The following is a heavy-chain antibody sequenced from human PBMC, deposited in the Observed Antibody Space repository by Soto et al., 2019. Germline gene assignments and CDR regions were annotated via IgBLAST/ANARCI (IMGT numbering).Heavy chain of an antibody. D-gene: IGHD6-13*01. J-gene: IGHJ4*02. V-gene: IGHV3-23*01. Sequence: GGSLRLSCAASGFTFSSYAMSWVRQAPGKGLEWVSAINNNGGRTYYADSVKGRFTISRDNSKTTLYLQMNSLRAEDTAVYYCAENAGTISYFDYWGQGTLVTVSS. CDR1: GFTFSSYA. CDR3: AENAGTISYFDY. CDR2: INNNGGRT.